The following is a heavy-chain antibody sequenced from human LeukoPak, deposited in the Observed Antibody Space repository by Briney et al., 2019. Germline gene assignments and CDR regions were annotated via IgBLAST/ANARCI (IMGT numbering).Heavy chain of an antibody. CDR1: GGSISSYY. CDR2: IYYSGST. J-gene: IGHJ5*02. V-gene: IGHV4-59*01. Sequence: SETLSLTCTVPGGSISSYYWSWIRQPPGKGLEWIGYIYYSGSTNYNPSLKSRVTISVDTSKNQFSLKLSSVTAADTAVYYCARDARGDYDFWSGYYTPANWFDPWGQGTLVTVSS. D-gene: IGHD3-3*01. CDR3: ARDARGDYDFWSGYYTPANWFDP.